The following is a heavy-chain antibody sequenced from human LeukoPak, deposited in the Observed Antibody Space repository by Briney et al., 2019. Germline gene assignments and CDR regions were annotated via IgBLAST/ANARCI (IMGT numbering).Heavy chain of an antibody. J-gene: IGHJ5*02. CDR1: GYTFTSYG. CDR2: ISGHNGDT. V-gene: IGHV1-18*01. CDR3: ARVVVVPAAIDWFDP. Sequence: ASVKVSCKASGYTFTSYGVSWVRQAPGQGLEWMGWISGHNGDTNYAQKLQDRVSMTTDTSTSTAYMELRSLTSDDTAVYYCARVVVVPAAIDWFDPWGQGTLVTVSS. D-gene: IGHD2-2*02.